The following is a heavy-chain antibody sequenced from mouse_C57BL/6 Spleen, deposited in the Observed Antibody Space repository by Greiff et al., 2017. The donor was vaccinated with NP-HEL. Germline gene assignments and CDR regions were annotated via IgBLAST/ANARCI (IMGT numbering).Heavy chain of an antibody. V-gene: IGHV1-82*01. CDR3: ARSYYGSSYFDY. D-gene: IGHD1-1*01. J-gene: IGHJ2*01. CDR1: GYTFTSYW. CDR2: IYPGDGDT. Sequence: QVQLQQPGAELVKPGASVKVSCKASGYTFTSYWMHWVKQRPGKGLEWIGRIYPGDGDTNYNGKFKGKATLTADKSSSTAYMQLSSLTSEDSAVYFCARSYYGSSYFDYWGQGTTLTVSS.